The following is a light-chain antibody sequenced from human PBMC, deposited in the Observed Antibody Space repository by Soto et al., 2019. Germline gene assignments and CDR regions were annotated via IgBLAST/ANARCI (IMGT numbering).Light chain of an antibody. CDR3: QQYNSYAIFT. CDR2: KAS. CDR1: QSINSW. V-gene: IGKV1-5*03. Sequence: DIQMTQSPSTLSASVGDRVIITCRASQSINSWLAWYQQKPGEAPKLLIYKASSLESGVPARFSGSGSGTEFTLTISSLQPDDFATYYCQQYNSYAIFTFGPGTKVDIK. J-gene: IGKJ3*01.